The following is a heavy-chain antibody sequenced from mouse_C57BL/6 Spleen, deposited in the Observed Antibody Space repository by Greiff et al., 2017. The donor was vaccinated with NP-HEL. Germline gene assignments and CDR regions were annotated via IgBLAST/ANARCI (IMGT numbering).Heavy chain of an antibody. Sequence: EVKLVESGPGLVKPSQSLSLTCSVTGYSITSGYYWNWIRQFPGNKLEWMGYISYDGSNNYNPSLKNRISITRDTSKNQFFLKLNSVTTEDTATYYGAKPHYYGSSYGYFDVWGTGTTVTVSS. D-gene: IGHD1-1*01. CDR1: GYSITSGYY. CDR3: AKPHYYGSSYGYFDV. J-gene: IGHJ1*03. CDR2: ISYDGSN. V-gene: IGHV3-6*01.